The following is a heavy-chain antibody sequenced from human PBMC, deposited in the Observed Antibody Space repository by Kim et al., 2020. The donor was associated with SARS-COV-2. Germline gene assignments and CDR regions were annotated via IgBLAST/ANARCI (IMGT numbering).Heavy chain of an antibody. V-gene: IGHV1-69*13. CDR1: GGTFSSYA. J-gene: IGHJ3*02. CDR3: ASWGTGKASFGPRGDAFDI. Sequence: SVKVSCKASGGTFSSYAISWVRQAPGQGLEWMGGIIPIFGTANYAQKFQGRVTITADESTSTAYMALSSLRSEDTAVYYCASWGTGKASFGPRGDAFDIWGQGTMVTVSS. D-gene: IGHD6-13*01. CDR2: IIPIFGTA.